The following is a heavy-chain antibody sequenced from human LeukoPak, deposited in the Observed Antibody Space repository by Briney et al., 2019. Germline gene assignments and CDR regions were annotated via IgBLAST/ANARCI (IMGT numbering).Heavy chain of an antibody. CDR1: GFAFSSYA. V-gene: IGHV3-30-3*01. D-gene: IGHD2-2*01. CDR2: ISYDGSNK. Sequence: PGGSLRLSCAASGFAFSSYAMHWVRQAPGKGLEWVAVISYDGSNKYYADSVKGRFTISRDNSKNTLYLQMNSLRAEDTAVYYCAREGQLLRPPKCNYFDYWGQGTLVTVSS. CDR3: AREGQLLRPPKCNYFDY. J-gene: IGHJ4*02.